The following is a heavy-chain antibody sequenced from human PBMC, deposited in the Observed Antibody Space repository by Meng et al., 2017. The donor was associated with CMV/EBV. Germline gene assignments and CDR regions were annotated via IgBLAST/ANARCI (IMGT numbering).Heavy chain of an antibody. V-gene: IGHV1-46*01. CDR2: INPSGTST. CDR1: FASYY. D-gene: IGHD6-13*01. CDR3: ARDSQRIAAAGKHLNWFDP. Sequence: FASYYMPCVRQAPGQRMVWMAMINPSGTSTSFAQKFRGRVTVARDTSTSTVYMGLRSLRSEDAAVYYCARDSQRIAAAGKHLNWFDPWGQGTLVTVSS. J-gene: IGHJ5*02.